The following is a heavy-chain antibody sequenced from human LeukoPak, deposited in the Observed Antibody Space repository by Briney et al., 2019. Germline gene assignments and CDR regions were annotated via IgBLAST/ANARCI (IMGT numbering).Heavy chain of an antibody. CDR2: IYYSGST. V-gene: IGHV4-39*01. D-gene: IGHD3-3*01. Sequence: EPSETLSLTCTDSVGSISSSSYYWGWIRQPPGKGLEWIGSIYYSGSTYYNPSLKSRVTISVDTSKSQFSLRLTSVTAADTAVYYCARHVRLLEWLSSYYFDYWGQGTLVTVSS. CDR1: VGSISSSSYY. J-gene: IGHJ4*02. CDR3: ARHVRLLEWLSSYYFDY.